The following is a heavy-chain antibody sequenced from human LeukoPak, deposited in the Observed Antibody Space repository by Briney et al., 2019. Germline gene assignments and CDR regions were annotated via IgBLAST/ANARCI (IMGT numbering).Heavy chain of an antibody. CDR1: GGSISSSSYY. CDR2: IYYSGST. Sequence: SETLSLTCTVSGGSISSSSYYRGWIRQPPGKGLEWIGSIYYSGSTYYNPSLKSRVTISVDTSKNQFSLKLSSVTAADTAVYYCARVYRQWLVLGLGYFDYWGQGTLVTVSS. D-gene: IGHD6-19*01. V-gene: IGHV4-39*07. CDR3: ARVYRQWLVLGLGYFDY. J-gene: IGHJ4*02.